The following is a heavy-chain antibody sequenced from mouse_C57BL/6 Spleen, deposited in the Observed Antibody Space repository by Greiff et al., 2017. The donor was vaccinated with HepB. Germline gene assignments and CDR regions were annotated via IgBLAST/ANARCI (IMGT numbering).Heavy chain of an antibody. D-gene: IGHD1-1*01. J-gene: IGHJ1*03. CDR1: GYAFSSSW. CDR2: IYPGDGDT. Sequence: QVQLQQSGPELVKPGASVKISCKASGYAFSSSWMNWVKQSPGKGLEWIGRIYPGDGDTNYTGKFKGKATLTADKSSSTAYMQLSSLPSEDSAVYFCARSNYGSSYRWYFDVWGTGTTVTVSS. V-gene: IGHV1-82*01. CDR3: ARSNYGSSYRWYFDV.